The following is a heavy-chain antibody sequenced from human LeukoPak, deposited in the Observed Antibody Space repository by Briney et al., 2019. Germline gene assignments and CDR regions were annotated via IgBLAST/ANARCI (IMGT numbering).Heavy chain of an antibody. V-gene: IGHV3-48*04. J-gene: IGHJ4*02. CDR1: VFPFISYA. Sequence: GGSLRHSCAAHVFPFISYAMTSVRQAPGKGLEWISYISSSSVTIYYADSVKGRFTISRDNAKNSLYLQMNRLRAEDTALYYCATNGGGDSGYGNFDYWGQGTLVTVSS. CDR3: ATNGGGDSGYGNFDY. CDR2: ISSSSVTI. D-gene: IGHD5-12*01.